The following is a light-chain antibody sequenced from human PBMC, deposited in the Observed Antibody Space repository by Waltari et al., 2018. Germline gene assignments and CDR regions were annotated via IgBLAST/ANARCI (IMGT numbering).Light chain of an antibody. J-gene: IGKJ4*01. CDR3: QQNGHPPLT. Sequence: DIQMTQSPSSLSASVGDRVTITCQASQDITNPLHWYKQKSGKAPQLLIYDASNLETGVPSRFSGSGSGTDFTFTISSLQPEDVATYYCQQNGHPPLTFGGGTKVEIK. CDR2: DAS. CDR1: QDITNP. V-gene: IGKV1-33*01.